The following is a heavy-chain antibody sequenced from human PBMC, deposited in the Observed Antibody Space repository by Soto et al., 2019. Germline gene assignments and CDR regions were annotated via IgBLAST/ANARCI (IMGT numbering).Heavy chain of an antibody. CDR3: ARETILTDAFDI. V-gene: IGHV1-2*02. D-gene: IGHD3-3*01. CDR1: GYTFTGYY. Sequence: ASVKVSCKASGYTFTGYYMHWVRQAPGQGLEWMGWINPNSGGTNYAQKFQGRVTMTRDTSISTAYMELSRLRSDDTAVYYCARETILTDAFDIWGQGTMVTVSS. CDR2: INPNSGGT. J-gene: IGHJ3*02.